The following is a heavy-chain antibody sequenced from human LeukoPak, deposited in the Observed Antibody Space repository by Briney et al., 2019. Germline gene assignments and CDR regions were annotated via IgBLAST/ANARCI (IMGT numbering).Heavy chain of an antibody. J-gene: IGHJ4*02. CDR2: IYYSGST. D-gene: IGHD3-22*01. CDR3: ARDRLAYYDRSGLDC. CDR1: GGSISSYY. V-gene: IGHV4-59*01. Sequence: SETLSLTCTVSGGSISSYYWSWIRQPPGKGLEWIGYIYYSGSTNYNPSLKSRVTISVDTSKDQFSLKLSSVTAADTAVYYCARDRLAYYDRSGLDCWGQGTLVTVSS.